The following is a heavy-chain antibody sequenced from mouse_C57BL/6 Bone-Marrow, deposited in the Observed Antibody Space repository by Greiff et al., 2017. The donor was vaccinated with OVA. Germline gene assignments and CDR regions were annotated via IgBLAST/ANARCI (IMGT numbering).Heavy chain of an antibody. Sequence: VQLKQSGPELVKPGASVKISCKASGYAFSSSWMNWVKQRPGKGLEWIGRIYPGDGDTNYNGKFKGKATLTADKSSSTAYMQLSSLTSEDSAVYFCARGYYYGSSYFDYWGQGTTLTVSS. V-gene: IGHV1-82*01. CDR3: ARGYYYGSSYFDY. CDR2: IYPGDGDT. D-gene: IGHD1-1*01. CDR1: GYAFSSSW. J-gene: IGHJ2*01.